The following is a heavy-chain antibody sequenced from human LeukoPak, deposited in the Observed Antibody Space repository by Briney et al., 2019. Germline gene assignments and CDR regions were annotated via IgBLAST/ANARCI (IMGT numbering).Heavy chain of an antibody. CDR2: IYPGDSDT. J-gene: IGHJ6*02. CDR3: ARQSVYGDSYYYYGMDV. CDR1: GYSFTSYW. D-gene: IGHD4-17*01. Sequence: GESLKISCKGSGYSFTSYWIGWVRQMPGKGLEWMGIIYPGDSDTRYSPSFQGQVTISADKSISTAYLQWSSLKASDTAMYYCARQSVYGDSYYYYGMDVWGQGTLVTFSS. V-gene: IGHV5-51*01.